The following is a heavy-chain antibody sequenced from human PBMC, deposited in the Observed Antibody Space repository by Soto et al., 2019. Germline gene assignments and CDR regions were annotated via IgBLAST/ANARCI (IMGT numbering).Heavy chain of an antibody. J-gene: IGHJ4*02. CDR1: GFTFSPFA. Sequence: EVQLLESGGGSVQPGGSLRLSCATSGFTFSPFAMSWVRQAPGKGLEWVAGILGRGDTYYAESVKGRFTISRDNSKNTLFLHLNSLRVDDTAIYYCVKDVRQAGYWDIDYWGQGTLVTVSA. CDR2: ILGRGDT. CDR3: VKDVRQAGYWDIDY. V-gene: IGHV3-23*01. D-gene: IGHD5-12*01.